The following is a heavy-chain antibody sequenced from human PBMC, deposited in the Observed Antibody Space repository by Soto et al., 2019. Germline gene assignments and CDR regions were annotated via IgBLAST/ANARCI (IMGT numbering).Heavy chain of an antibody. CDR3: AGDHGIITMVRGVPYGMDV. CDR2: INPSGGST. D-gene: IGHD3-10*01. Sequence: GASVKVSCKASGYTFTSYYMHWVRQAPGQGLEWMGIINPSGGSTSYAQKFQGRVTMTRDTSTSTVYMELSSLRSEDTAVYYCAGDHGIITMVRGVPYGMDVWGQGTTVTVSS. V-gene: IGHV1-46*01. J-gene: IGHJ6*02. CDR1: GYTFTSYY.